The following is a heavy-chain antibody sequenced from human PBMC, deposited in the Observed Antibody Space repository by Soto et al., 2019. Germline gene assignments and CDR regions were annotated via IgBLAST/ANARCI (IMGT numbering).Heavy chain of an antibody. J-gene: IGHJ2*01. CDR3: ARHQRGQWLNWYFDL. CDR2: IYYSGST. D-gene: IGHD6-19*01. CDR1: GGSISSSSYY. V-gene: IGHV4-39*01. Sequence: SETLSLTCTVSGGSISSSSYYWGWIRQPPGKGLEWIGSIYYSGSTYYNPSLKSRVTISVGTSKNQFSLKLSSVTAADTAVYYCARHQRGQWLNWYFDLWGRGTLVTVSS.